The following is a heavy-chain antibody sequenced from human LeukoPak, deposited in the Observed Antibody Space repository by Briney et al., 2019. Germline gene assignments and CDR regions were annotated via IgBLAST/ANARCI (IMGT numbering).Heavy chain of an antibody. V-gene: IGHV3-23*01. D-gene: IGHD6-19*01. CDR2: ISGSGGST. CDR3: AKDTGYSRGWPVDY. CDR1: GFTFSSYA. J-gene: IGHJ4*02. Sequence: GGSLRLSCAASGFTFSSYAMSWVRQAPGKGLEWVSAISGSGGSTYYADSVKGRFTISRDNSKNTLYLQMNSLRAEDTAVYYCAKDTGYSRGWPVDYWGQGTLVPVS.